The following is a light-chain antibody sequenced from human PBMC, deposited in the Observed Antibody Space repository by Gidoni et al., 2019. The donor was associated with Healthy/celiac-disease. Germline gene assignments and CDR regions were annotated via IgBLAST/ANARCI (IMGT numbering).Light chain of an antibody. CDR1: SSDVGGYNY. J-gene: IGLJ2*01. CDR3: SSYAGSNNLV. Sequence: SALTPPPSASGSPGPSVTISCTGTSSDVGGYNYVSWYQQHPGKAPKRMIYEVSKRPSGVPDRFSGSKSGNTASLTVSGLQAEDEADYYCSSYAGSNNLVFGGGTKLTVL. CDR2: EVS. V-gene: IGLV2-8*01.